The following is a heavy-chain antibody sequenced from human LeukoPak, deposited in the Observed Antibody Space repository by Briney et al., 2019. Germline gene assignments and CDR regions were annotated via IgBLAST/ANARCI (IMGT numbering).Heavy chain of an antibody. D-gene: IGHD4-17*01. CDR3: AGESSYGDYVDAFDI. Sequence: GGSLRLSCTASGFTFGNYGMSWFRQAPGKGLEWVAFIRYDGSNKYYADSVKGRFTISRDNSKNTLYLQMNSLRAEDTAVYYCAGESSYGDYVDAFDIWGQGTMVTVSS. J-gene: IGHJ3*02. V-gene: IGHV3-30*02. CDR2: IRYDGSNK. CDR1: GFTFGNYG.